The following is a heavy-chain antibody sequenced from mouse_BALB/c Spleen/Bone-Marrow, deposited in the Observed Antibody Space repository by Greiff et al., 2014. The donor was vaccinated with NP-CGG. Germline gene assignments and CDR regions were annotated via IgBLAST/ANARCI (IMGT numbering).Heavy chain of an antibody. Sequence: QVQLQQPGAELVKPGASVKLSCKASGYTFTSYWMHRVKLRPGQGFEWIGEINPSNGDTNYNEKFKRKATLTVDKSSSTAYMQLSSLTSEDSAVYYCTITARADFDYWGQGTTLTVSS. CDR3: TITARADFDY. D-gene: IGHD3-1*01. J-gene: IGHJ2*01. CDR2: INPSNGDT. V-gene: IGHV1S16*01. CDR1: GYTFTSYW.